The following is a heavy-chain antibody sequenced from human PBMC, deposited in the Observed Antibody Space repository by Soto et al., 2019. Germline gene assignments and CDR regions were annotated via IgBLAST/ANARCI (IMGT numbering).Heavy chain of an antibody. CDR3: APSQKGYNWNYFDH. Sequence: PSETLSLTCTVSGGSISSYYWSWIRQPPGKGPEWIGSVFYTGFTSYNPSLESRVSVSVDTSKNQFSLKVSGVSAADTAVYYCAPSQKGYNWNYFDHWGQGALVTVSS. CDR1: GGSISSYY. J-gene: IGHJ4*02. D-gene: IGHD1-20*01. CDR2: VFYTGFT. V-gene: IGHV4-59*04.